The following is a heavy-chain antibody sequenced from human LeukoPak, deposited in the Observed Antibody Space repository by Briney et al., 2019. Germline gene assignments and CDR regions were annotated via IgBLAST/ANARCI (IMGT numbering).Heavy chain of an antibody. CDR2: IYAGGAT. CDR3: ARGGASTYWFIDY. CDR1: GFSVRTNY. Sequence: GGSLRLSCAASGFSVRTNYMSWVRQAPGKGLKWVSVIYAGGATYYADSVKDRFTISRGNSKNTVYLQMNSLRAEDTALYYCARGGASTYWFIDYWGQGTQVTVSS. J-gene: IGHJ4*02. D-gene: IGHD2-8*02. V-gene: IGHV3-66*01.